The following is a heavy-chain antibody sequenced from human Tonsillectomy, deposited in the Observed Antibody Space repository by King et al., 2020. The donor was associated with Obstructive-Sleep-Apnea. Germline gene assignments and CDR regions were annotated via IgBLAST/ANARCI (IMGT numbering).Heavy chain of an antibody. V-gene: IGHV1-2*02. CDR2: INPDTGDT. CDR3: ARNRGFDYYFAY. CDR1: GYTFTGYY. J-gene: IGHJ4*02. Sequence: VQLVQSGAEVKKPGASVKVSCKASGYTFTGYYMHWVRQAPGQGLEWMGWINPDTGDTNFAQNFQGRVTMTRDTSISTAYMELSRLRSDDTAVYYCARNRGFDYYFAYWGEGTLATASS. D-gene: IGHD5-12*01.